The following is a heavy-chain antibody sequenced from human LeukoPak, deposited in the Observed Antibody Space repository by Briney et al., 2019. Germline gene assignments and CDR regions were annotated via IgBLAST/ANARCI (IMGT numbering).Heavy chain of an antibody. V-gene: IGHV1-18*04. J-gene: IGHJ3*02. CDR1: GYTFTNYG. CDR2: IIPYNDYT. Sequence: ASVKVSCKASGYTFTNYGISWVRQAPGQGLEWMGWIIPYNDYTNYAQKLQGRVTMTTDTSTSTGYMELRSLRSDDTAVYYCARWYCSSTSCYAGAFDMWGQGTMVTVSS. CDR3: ARWYCSSTSCYAGAFDM. D-gene: IGHD2-2*01.